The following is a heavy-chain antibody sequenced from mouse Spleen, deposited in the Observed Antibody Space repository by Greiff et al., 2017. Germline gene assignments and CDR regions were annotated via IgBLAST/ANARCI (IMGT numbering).Heavy chain of an antibody. J-gene: IGHJ2*01. D-gene: IGHD4-1*01. Sequence: VQLQQSGPELVKPGASVKISCKASGYSFTGYYMNWVKQSPEKSLEWIGEINPSTGGTTYNQKFKAKATLTVDKSSSTAYMQLKSLTSEDSAVYYCARDETRLGRPFDYWGQGTTLTVSS. CDR2: INPSTGGT. CDR3: ARDETRLGRPFDY. CDR1: GYSFTGYY. V-gene: IGHV1-42*01.